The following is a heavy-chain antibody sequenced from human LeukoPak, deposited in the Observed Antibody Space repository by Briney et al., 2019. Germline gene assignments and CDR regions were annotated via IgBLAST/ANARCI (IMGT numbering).Heavy chain of an antibody. CDR1: GFTFSRYW. J-gene: IGHJ5*02. CDR3: ARGTHILGP. V-gene: IGHV3-7*01. Sequence: RAGGSLRLSCAASGFTFSRYWMSWVRQAPGKGLEWVANIKEDGSEKNYVDSVRGRFTISRDNAKNSVYLQMNSLRAEDTAVYFCARGTHILGPWGQGTLVTVSS. D-gene: IGHD3-3*02. CDR2: IKEDGSEK.